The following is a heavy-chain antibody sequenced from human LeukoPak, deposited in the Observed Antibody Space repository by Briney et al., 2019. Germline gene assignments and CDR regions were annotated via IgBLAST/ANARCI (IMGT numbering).Heavy chain of an antibody. Sequence: GGSLRLSYAASGFTFSNYEMNWVRQAPGKGLEWVSAISGSGGSTYYADSVKGRFTISRDNSKNTLYLQVNSLRAEDTAVYYCAKDPLVRGATYDFWGQGTLVAVSS. CDR1: GFTFSNYE. J-gene: IGHJ4*02. V-gene: IGHV3-23*01. CDR2: ISGSGGST. D-gene: IGHD3-10*01. CDR3: AKDPLVRGATYDF.